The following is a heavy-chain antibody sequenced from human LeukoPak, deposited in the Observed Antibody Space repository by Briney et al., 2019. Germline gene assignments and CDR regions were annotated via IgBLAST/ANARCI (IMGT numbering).Heavy chain of an antibody. CDR2: IIPIFGTA. V-gene: IGHV1-69*13. CDR3: AIAKKDIVLMVYLFDEYFQH. CDR1: GGTFTSYA. D-gene: IGHD2-8*01. J-gene: IGHJ1*01. Sequence: SVKVSCKASGGTFTSYAISWVRQAPGQGLEWMGGIIPIFGTANYAQKFQGRVTITADESTSTAYMELSSLRSEDTAVYYCAIAKKDIVLMVYLFDEYFQHWGQGTLVTVSS.